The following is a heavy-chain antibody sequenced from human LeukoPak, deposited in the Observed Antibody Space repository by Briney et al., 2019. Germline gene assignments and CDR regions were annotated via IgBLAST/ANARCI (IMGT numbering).Heavy chain of an antibody. CDR1: GGSISSYY. CDR3: ARHSNSWYGYFQH. CDR2: IYYSGST. V-gene: IGHV4-59*01. D-gene: IGHD6-13*01. J-gene: IGHJ1*01. Sequence: SETLSLTCTVSGGSISSYYWSWIRQPPGKGLEWIGYIYYSGSTNYNPSLKSRVTISVDTSKNQFSLKLSSVTAADTAVYYCARHSNSWYGYFQHWGQGTLVTVSS.